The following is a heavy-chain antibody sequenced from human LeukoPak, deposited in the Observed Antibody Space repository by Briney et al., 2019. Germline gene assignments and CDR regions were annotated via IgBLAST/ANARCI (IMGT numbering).Heavy chain of an antibody. D-gene: IGHD6-19*01. CDR3: AKDNAGSNSGWENFQH. J-gene: IGHJ1*01. CDR1: GFTFSSYT. CDR2: VSGSGGRT. V-gene: IGHV3-23*01. Sequence: PGGSLRLSCAASGFTFSSYTMSWVRQAPGKGLEWVSAVSGSGGRTYYADSVKGRFTISRDNSKYTLYLQMNSLRAEDTAVYYCAKDNAGSNSGWENFQHWGQGTLVTVSS.